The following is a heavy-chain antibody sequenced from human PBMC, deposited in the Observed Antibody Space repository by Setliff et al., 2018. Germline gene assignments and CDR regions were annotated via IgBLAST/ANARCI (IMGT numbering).Heavy chain of an antibody. Sequence: GESLKISCKGSGYSFTSYWIGWVRQMPGKGLEWMGIIYPGDSDTRYSPSFQGQVTISADKSISTAYLQGSSLKASDTAMYYCARYDSSGYHYYYGMDVWGQGTTVTVSS. J-gene: IGHJ6*02. D-gene: IGHD3-22*01. CDR3: ARYDSSGYHYYYGMDV. CDR2: IYPGDSDT. V-gene: IGHV5-51*01. CDR1: GYSFTSYW.